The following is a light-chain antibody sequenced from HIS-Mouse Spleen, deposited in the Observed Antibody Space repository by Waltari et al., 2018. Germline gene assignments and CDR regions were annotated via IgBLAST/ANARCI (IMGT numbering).Light chain of an antibody. CDR2: EVS. J-gene: IGLJ3*02. CDR3: CSYAGSYTWV. V-gene: IGLV2-11*01. CDR1: SSDVGGYNY. Sequence: QSALTQPRSVSGSPGQSVTISCTGTSSDVGGYNYVSWYQQHPGNAPKHMIYEVSNRPSGVPERFPVSKSGNTASLTISGLQAEDEAGYYCCSYAGSYTWVFGGGTKLTVL.